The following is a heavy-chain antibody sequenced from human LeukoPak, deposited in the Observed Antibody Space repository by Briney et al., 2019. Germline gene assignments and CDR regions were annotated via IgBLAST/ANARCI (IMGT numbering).Heavy chain of an antibody. CDR2: ISSGSNYI. Sequence: TGRSLRLSCAASGFTFSRYNMNWVRQTPGKGLEWVSSISSGSNYIYYADSVKGRFTISRDNAKNSLYLQMNSLRAEDTAVYYCARDGCVWGQGTTVTVSS. CDR3: ARDGCV. CDR1: GFTFSRYN. V-gene: IGHV3-21*01. J-gene: IGHJ6*02.